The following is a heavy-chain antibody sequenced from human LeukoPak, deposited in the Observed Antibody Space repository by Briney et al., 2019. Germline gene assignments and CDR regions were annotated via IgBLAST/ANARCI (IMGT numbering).Heavy chain of an antibody. V-gene: IGHV4-34*01. J-gene: IGHJ6*03. Sequence: SETLSLTCTVSGGSISSYYWSWIRQPPGKGLEWIGEINHSGSTNYNPSLKSRVTISVDTSKNQFSLKLSSVTAADTAVYYCARENDYGDRGHPSGRQWYYYYMDVWGKGTTVAVSS. CDR3: ARENDYGDRGHPSGRQWYYYYMDV. CDR1: GGSISSYY. D-gene: IGHD4-17*01. CDR2: INHSGST.